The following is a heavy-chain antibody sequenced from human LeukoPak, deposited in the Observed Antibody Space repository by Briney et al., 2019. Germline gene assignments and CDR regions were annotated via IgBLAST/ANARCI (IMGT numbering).Heavy chain of an antibody. D-gene: IGHD3-22*01. CDR1: GGSISSSSYY. CDR3: ASQTDYYDSNMAP. CDR2: IYYSGSA. V-gene: IGHV4-39*01. J-gene: IGHJ5*02. Sequence: SETLSLTCTVSGGSISSSSYYWGWIRQPPGKGLEWIGSIYYSGSAYYNPSLRSRVTISLDTSKNQFSLKLSSVTAADTAVYYCASQTDYYDSNMAPWGKGTLVTVSS.